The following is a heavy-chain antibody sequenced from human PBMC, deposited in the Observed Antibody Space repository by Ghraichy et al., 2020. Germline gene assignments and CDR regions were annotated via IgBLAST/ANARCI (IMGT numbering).Heavy chain of an antibody. CDR1: GFTFSSYS. CDR3: AREDYDYVWGSYRYDY. D-gene: IGHD3-16*02. Sequence: GGSLRLSCAASGFTFSSYSMNWVRQAPGKGLEWVSSISSSSSYIYYADSVKGRFTISRDNAKNSLYLQMNSLRAEDTAVYFCAREDYDYVWGSYRYDYWGQGTLVTVSS. V-gene: IGHV3-21*01. CDR2: ISSSSSYI. J-gene: IGHJ4*02.